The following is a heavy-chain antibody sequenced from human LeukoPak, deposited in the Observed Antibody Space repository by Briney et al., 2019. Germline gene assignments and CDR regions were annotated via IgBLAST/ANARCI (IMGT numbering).Heavy chain of an antibody. D-gene: IGHD3-10*01. J-gene: IGHJ3*02. CDR1: GYTFTGYY. CDR2: INPNSGGT. Sequence: EASVKVSCKASGYTFTGYYMHWVRQAPGQGLEWMGWINPNSGGTNYAQKFQGWVTMTGDTSISTAYMELSRLRSDDTAVYYCARKWGRLWFGEFHDAFDIWGQGTMVTVSS. V-gene: IGHV1-2*04. CDR3: ARKWGRLWFGEFHDAFDI.